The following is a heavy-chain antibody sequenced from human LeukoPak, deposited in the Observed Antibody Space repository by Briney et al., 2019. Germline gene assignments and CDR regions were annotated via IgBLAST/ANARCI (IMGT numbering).Heavy chain of an antibody. CDR1: GYTFTSYA. V-gene: IGHV1-3*01. J-gene: IGHJ4*02. CDR2: INAGNGNT. CDR3: ARVDYGDSYFDY. D-gene: IGHD4-17*01. Sequence: ASVKVSCKASGYTFTSYAMHWVRQAPGQRLEWMRWINAGNGNTKYSQKFQGRVTITRDTSASTAYMELSSLRSEDTAVYYCARVDYGDSYFDYWGQGTLVTVSS.